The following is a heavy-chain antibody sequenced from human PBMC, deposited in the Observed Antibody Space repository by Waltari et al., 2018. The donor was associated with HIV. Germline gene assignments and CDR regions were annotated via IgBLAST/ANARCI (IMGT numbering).Heavy chain of an antibody. D-gene: IGHD2-15*01. Sequence: QVQLQQSGPGLLKPSQTLSLTCAISGDSVSNNGAAWNWIRQSASRGLEWLGRTYFRSQWLNEYAVSVKSRIIINPDTYKNQFSLQLNSVTPEDTAVYYCARDPPEYWSAFVTWGQGTLVTVSS. V-gene: IGHV6-1*01. CDR3: ARDPPEYWSAFVT. J-gene: IGHJ5*02. CDR2: TYFRSQWLN. CDR1: GDSVSNNGAA.